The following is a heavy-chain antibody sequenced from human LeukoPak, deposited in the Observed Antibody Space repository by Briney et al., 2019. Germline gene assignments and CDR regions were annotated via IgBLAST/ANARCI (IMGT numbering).Heavy chain of an antibody. D-gene: IGHD6-13*01. J-gene: IGHJ4*02. CDR3: AKAGPAAGADY. CDR1: GFTFSSYG. CDR2: ISYDGSNK. Sequence: HPGGSLRLSCAASGFTFSSYGMHWVRQAPGKGLEWVAVISYDGSNKYYADSVKGRFTISRDNSKNTLYPQMNSLRAEDTAVYYCAKAGPAAGADYWGQGTLVTVSS. V-gene: IGHV3-30*18.